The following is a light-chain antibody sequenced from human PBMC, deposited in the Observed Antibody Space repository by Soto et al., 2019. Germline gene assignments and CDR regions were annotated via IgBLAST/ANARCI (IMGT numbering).Light chain of an antibody. CDR2: EVI. J-gene: IGLJ1*01. CDR3: CSYVTSSPRYV. Sequence: QSALTQPASVSASPGQSITISCTGTNSDIGSFNLVSWFQQHPGEAPKLMIYEVIERPSGVSDRFSGSKSGNTASLTISGLQAEDEADYYCCSYVTSSPRYVFGTGTKVTVL. V-gene: IGLV2-23*02. CDR1: NSDIGSFNL.